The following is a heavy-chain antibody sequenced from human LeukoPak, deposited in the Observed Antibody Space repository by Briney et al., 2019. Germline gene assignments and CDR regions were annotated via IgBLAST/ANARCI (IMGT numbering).Heavy chain of an antibody. CDR2: ISGSGDIT. CDR1: GFTFSTYG. CDR3: AKDRTSNWYYFDY. Sequence: GGSLRLSCAASGFTFSTYGISGVRQAPGKGLEWVSAISGSGDITYSADSVKGRFTISRDNSKNTLYLQMNSLRAEDTAVYYCAKDRTSNWYYFDYWGQGILVTVYS. D-gene: IGHD6-13*01. J-gene: IGHJ4*02. V-gene: IGHV3-23*01.